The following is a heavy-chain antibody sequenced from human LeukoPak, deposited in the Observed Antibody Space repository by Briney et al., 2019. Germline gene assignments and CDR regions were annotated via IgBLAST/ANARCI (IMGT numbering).Heavy chain of an antibody. CDR2: IYYSGST. CDR3: AGMGSGWYRWWFDP. V-gene: IGHV4-59*01. J-gene: IGHJ5*02. CDR1: GGSISSYY. Sequence: PSETLSLTCTVSGGSISSYYWSWIRQPPGKGLEWIGYIYYSGSTNYNPSLKSRVTISVDTSKNQFSLKLSSVTAADTAVYYCAGMGSGWYRWWFDPWGQGTLVTVSS. D-gene: IGHD6-19*01.